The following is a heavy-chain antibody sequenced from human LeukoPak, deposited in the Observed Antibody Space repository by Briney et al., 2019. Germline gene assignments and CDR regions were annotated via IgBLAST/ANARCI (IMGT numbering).Heavy chain of an antibody. CDR2: IRNDGTDK. Sequence: GGSLRLSCAASGFTFRNYGMHWVRQTPGRGLHWVAFIRNDGTDKYYTDAVKGRFTISRDNSKNTLYLQMNSLRTEDTAVYYCAKAEEGYCSGGSCYSLNYWGQGALVTVSS. CDR3: AKAEEGYCSGGSCYSLNY. CDR1: GFTFRNYG. D-gene: IGHD2-15*01. V-gene: IGHV3-30*02. J-gene: IGHJ4*02.